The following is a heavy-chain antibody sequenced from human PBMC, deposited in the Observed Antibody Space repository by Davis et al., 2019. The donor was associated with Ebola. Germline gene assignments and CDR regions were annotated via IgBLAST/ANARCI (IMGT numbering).Heavy chain of an antibody. J-gene: IGHJ6*04. CDR2: INTKTGNP. Sequence: ASVKVSCKASGYTFTSYAMNWVRQAPGQGLEWMGWINTKTGNPTYAQGFSGRFVFSLDTSVSTAYLQITSLKAEDTAVYYCARSSYTWYFSGMDVWGKGTTVTVSS. D-gene: IGHD2-2*01. CDR1: GYTFTSYA. V-gene: IGHV7-4-1*02. CDR3: ARSSYTWYFSGMDV.